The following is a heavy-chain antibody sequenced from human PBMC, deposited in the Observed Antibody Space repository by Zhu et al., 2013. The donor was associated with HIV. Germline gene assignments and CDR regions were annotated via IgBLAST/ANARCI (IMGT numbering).Heavy chain of an antibody. CDR3: ARGGFIVGAVTTPFDY. CDR2: IYYSGST. J-gene: IGHJ4*02. CDR1: GGSVSSGSYY. Sequence: QVQLQESGPGLVKPSETLSLTCTVSGGSVSSGSYYWGWIRQPPGKGLEWIGSIYYSGSTYYNPSLKSRVTKSVDTSKNQFSLKLSSLTAADTAVYYCARGGFIVGAVTTPFDYWGQGTLVTVSS. D-gene: IGHD1-26*01. V-gene: IGHV4-39*07.